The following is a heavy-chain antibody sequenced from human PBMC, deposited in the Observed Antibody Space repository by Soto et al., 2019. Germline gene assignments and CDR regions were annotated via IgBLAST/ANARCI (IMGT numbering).Heavy chain of an antibody. Sequence: QVQLVQSGAEVKKPGASVKVSCKASGYTFTSYYMHWVRQAPGQGLEWMGIINPSGGSTSYAQKFQGRVTMPRDTSTSTVYMELSSLRSEDTAVYYCARSVDTAMVFSDWGQGTLVTFSS. CDR3: ARSVDTAMVFSD. CDR1: GYTFTSYY. J-gene: IGHJ4*02. D-gene: IGHD5-18*01. V-gene: IGHV1-46*01. CDR2: INPSGGST.